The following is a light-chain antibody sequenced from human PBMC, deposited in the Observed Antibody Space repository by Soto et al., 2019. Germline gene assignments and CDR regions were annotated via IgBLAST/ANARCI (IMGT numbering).Light chain of an antibody. CDR1: QGISNY. J-gene: IGKJ1*01. CDR2: AAS. V-gene: IGKV1-27*01. Sequence: DLQMTQSPSSLTASVGDRVTITCRASQGISNYLVWYQQKPGKVPTLLFYAASTLQSGVPSRFSGGGSGTDATLTISSLQPEDVATYYCQKYNGAPWAFGQGTKVEIK. CDR3: QKYNGAPWA.